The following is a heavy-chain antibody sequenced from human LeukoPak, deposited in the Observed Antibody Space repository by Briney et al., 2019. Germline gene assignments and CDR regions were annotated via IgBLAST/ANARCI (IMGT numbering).Heavy chain of an antibody. CDR3: ARGVLYGSGSYDWSDP. D-gene: IGHD3-10*01. CDR1: GGSISSYY. V-gene: IGHV4-4*07. Sequence: NPSETLSLTCTVSGGSISSYYWSWIRQPAGKGLEWIGRIYTSGSTNYNPSLKIRVTMSVDTSKNQFSLKLSSVTAADTAVYYCARGVLYGSGSYDWSDPWGQGTLVTVSS. J-gene: IGHJ5*02. CDR2: IYTSGST.